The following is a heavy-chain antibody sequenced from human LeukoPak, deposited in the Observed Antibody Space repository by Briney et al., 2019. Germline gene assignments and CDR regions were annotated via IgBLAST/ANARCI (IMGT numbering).Heavy chain of an antibody. CDR2: IYYSGST. CDR3: ARASLGGYSHGPFDY. CDR1: GDPLSISNW. V-gene: IGHV4-4*02. Sequence: SEPLSLICAVSGDPLSISNWRSWVRPPPGKGLEWIGHIYYSGSTNYNPSLKSPVTISLDTSKNQSSLKLSSVTPADTAVYYCARASLGGYSHGPFDYWGQGTLVTVSS. J-gene: IGHJ4*02. D-gene: IGHD5-18*01.